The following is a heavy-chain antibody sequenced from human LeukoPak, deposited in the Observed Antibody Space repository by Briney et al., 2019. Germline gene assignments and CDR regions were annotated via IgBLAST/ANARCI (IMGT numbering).Heavy chain of an antibody. D-gene: IGHD2-2*01. CDR1: GGSITTYN. CDR2: IYSSGAT. J-gene: IGHJ4*02. Sequence: SETLSLTCTVSGGSITTYNWIWIRQTPGQALEWIGHIYSSGATKYNPSLKSRATILLDTSKNQLSLKLSSVSAADTAVYYCAKRTPGPQLDEYVAYFFDHWGQGTQVTVSS. V-gene: IGHV4-4*09. CDR3: AKRTPGPQLDEYVAYFFDH.